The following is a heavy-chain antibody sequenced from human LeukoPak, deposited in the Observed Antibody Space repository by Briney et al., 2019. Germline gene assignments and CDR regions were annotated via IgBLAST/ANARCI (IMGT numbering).Heavy chain of an antibody. V-gene: IGHV1-18*01. CDR3: ARAGPWVNPDYYYYYMDV. Sequence: ASVKVSCKASGYTFTSYGISWVRQAPGQGLEWMGWISAYNGNTNYAQKLQGRVTMTTDTSTSTAYMELRSLRSDDTAVYYCARAGPWVNPDYYYYYMDVWGKGTTVTVSS. J-gene: IGHJ6*03. D-gene: IGHD1-14*01. CDR2: ISAYNGNT. CDR1: GYTFTSYG.